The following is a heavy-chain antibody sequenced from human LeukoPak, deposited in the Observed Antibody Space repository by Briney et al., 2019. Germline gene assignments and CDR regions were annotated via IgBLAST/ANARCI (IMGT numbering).Heavy chain of an antibody. D-gene: IGHD2-15*01. V-gene: IGHV3-48*01. J-gene: IGHJ4*02. CDR3: ATARNYLLTLGYCSGGSCPSDFDY. CDR2: ISSSSSTI. Sequence: PGGSLRLSCAASGFTFSSYSMNWVRQAPGKGLEWVSYISSSSSTIYYADSVKGRFTISRDNAKNSLYLQMNSLRAEDTAVYYCATARNYLLTLGYCSGGSCPSDFDYWGQGALVTVSS. CDR1: GFTFSSYS.